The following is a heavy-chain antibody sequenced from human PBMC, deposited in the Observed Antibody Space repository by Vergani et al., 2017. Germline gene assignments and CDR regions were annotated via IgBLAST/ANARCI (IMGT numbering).Heavy chain of an antibody. CDR3: ARVGGDWVTMDY. Sequence: VQLVQSGAEVKKPGESLKISCKGSGYSFTSYWIGWVRQAPGQGLEWMGWISAYNGNTNYAQKLQGRVTMTTDTSSSTAYMELRSLRSDDTAVYYCARVGGDWVTMDYWGQGTLVTVSS. CDR2: ISAYNGNT. V-gene: IGHV1-18*04. J-gene: IGHJ4*02. CDR1: GYSFTSYW. D-gene: IGHD4-17*01.